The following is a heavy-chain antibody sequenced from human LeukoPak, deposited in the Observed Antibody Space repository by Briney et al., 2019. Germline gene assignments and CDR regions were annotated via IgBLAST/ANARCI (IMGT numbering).Heavy chain of an antibody. V-gene: IGHV4-4*02. CDR1: GGSMSSRNW. CDR2: IYHSGSI. Sequence: PSETLSLTCAVSGGSMSSRNWWSWVRQPPGKGLEWIGEIYHSGSINYNPSLKSRVTISVDKSKNQLSLRLTSVTAADTAVYYCARDNGAIRAYYYHGMDVWGQGTTVTVSS. J-gene: IGHJ6*02. D-gene: IGHD2-8*01. CDR3: ARDNGAIRAYYYHGMDV.